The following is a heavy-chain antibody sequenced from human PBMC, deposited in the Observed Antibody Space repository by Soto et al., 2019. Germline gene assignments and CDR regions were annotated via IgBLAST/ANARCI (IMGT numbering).Heavy chain of an antibody. D-gene: IGHD7-27*01. CDR3: ARDSELTGRSYGYFDL. CDR2: IYTSGST. J-gene: IGHJ2*01. CDR1: GVSISSYY. Sequence: QVQLQESGPGLLKPSETLSLTCTVSGVSISSYYWSWIRQLAGQGLAWLGRIYTSGSTNYKPSLMSLVSMAVDTSKYKFSLKLSSVTAADTAVYYCARDSELTGRSYGYFDLWGRGTLVTVSS. V-gene: IGHV4-4*07.